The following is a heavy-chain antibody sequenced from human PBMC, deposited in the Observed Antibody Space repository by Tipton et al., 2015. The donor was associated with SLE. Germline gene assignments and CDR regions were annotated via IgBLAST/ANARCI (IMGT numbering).Heavy chain of an antibody. Sequence: SLRLSCAASGFTVSSNYMSWVRQAPGKGLEWVSSISSSSSYIYYADSVKGRFTISRDNAKNSLYLQMNSLRAEDTAVYYCAGDYYDSSGYYSNWFDPWGQGTRVTVSS. CDR2: ISSSSSYI. D-gene: IGHD3-22*01. J-gene: IGHJ5*02. CDR3: AGDYYDSSGYYSNWFDP. V-gene: IGHV3-21*03. CDR1: GFTVSSNY.